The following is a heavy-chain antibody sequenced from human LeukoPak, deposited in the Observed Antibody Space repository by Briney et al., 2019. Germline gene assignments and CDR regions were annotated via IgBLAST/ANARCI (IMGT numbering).Heavy chain of an antibody. CDR3: ARGEAVADIRTVFDP. CDR2: IIPIFGTA. J-gene: IGHJ5*02. V-gene: IGHV1-69*05. CDR1: GGIFSSYA. D-gene: IGHD6-19*01. Sequence: GASVKVSCKASGGIFSSYAISWVRQAPGQGLEWMGGIIPIFGTANYAQKFQGRVTITTDESTSTAYMELSSLRSEDTAVYYCARGEAVADIRTVFDPWGQGTLVTVSS.